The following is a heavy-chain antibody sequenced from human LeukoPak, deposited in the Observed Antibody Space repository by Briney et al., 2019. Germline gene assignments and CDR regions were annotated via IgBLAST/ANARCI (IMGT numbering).Heavy chain of an antibody. Sequence: ASVKVSCKASGYTFTSYGISWVRQAPGQGLEWMGWISAYNGNTNYAQKLQGRVTMTTDTSTSTAYMELRSLRSDDTAVYYCARDFEGIAVAGRIDWFDPWGQGTLVTVSS. CDR1: GYTFTSYG. CDR2: ISAYNGNT. V-gene: IGHV1-18*01. D-gene: IGHD6-19*01. J-gene: IGHJ5*02. CDR3: ARDFEGIAVAGRIDWFDP.